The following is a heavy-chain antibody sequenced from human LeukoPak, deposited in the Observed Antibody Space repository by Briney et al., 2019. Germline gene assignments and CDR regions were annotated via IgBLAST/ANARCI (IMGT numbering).Heavy chain of an antibody. CDR3: AKDSPRSQFDY. V-gene: IGHV1-46*01. CDR2: INPSGGST. Sequence: ASVKVSCKASGYTFTSYYMHWVRQAPGQGLEWMGIINPSGGSTTYAQKFQGRVTMTRDMSTSTVYMELSSLRSEDTAVYYCAKDSPRSQFDYWGQGTLVTVSS. CDR1: GYTFTSYY. J-gene: IGHJ4*02.